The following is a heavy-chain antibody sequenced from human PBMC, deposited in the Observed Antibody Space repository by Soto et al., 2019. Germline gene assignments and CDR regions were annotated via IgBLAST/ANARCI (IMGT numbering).Heavy chain of an antibody. Sequence: PAETLSLTCAVYGGSFSTYYWNWIRQPPGTGLEWIGEINHSESTNYNPSLKSRVTISLDTSKSQFSLKLSAVTAADTAVYYCATAASLRSNWFDPWGQGTLVTVSS. V-gene: IGHV4-34*01. CDR1: GGSFSTYY. CDR2: INHSEST. J-gene: IGHJ5*02. CDR3: ATAASLRSNWFDP.